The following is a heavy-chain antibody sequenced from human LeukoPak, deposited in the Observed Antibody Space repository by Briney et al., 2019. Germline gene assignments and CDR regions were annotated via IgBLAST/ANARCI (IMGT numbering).Heavy chain of an antibody. CDR1: GGSISSGGYY. J-gene: IGHJ3*02. CDR3: ARRGDSSAYDAFGI. Sequence: KPSETLSLTCTVSGGSISSGGYYWSWIRQHPGKGLEWIGYIDYSGSTYYNPSRRSRVTISVDTSKNQFSLKLSSVTAADTAVYYCARRGDSSAYDAFGIWGQGTMVTVSS. V-gene: IGHV4-31*03. D-gene: IGHD3-22*01. CDR2: IDYSGST.